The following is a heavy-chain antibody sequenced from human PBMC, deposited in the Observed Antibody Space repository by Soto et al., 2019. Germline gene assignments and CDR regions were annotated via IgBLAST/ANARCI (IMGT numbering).Heavy chain of an antibody. Sequence: VQLVESGGGVVQPGKSLRLSCAASGFIFSDYGIHWVRQAPGKGLEWVALIWYDGSKKYYADSVKGRFTVSRDNINSTLYLEMNSLRVEDSAVYYCVREGAVAGSQDFWGQGTLVTVSS. CDR1: GFIFSDYG. D-gene: IGHD6-19*01. CDR2: IWYDGSKK. V-gene: IGHV3-33*01. J-gene: IGHJ4*02. CDR3: VREGAVAGSQDF.